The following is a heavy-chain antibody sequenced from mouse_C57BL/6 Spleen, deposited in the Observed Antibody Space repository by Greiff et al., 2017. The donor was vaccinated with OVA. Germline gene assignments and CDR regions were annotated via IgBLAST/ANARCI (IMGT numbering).Heavy chain of an antibody. V-gene: IGHV1-53*01. D-gene: IGHD1-1*01. CDR1: GYTFTSYW. CDR3: ARHYGSSYRYFDV. CDR2: INPSNGGT. J-gene: IGHJ1*03. Sequence: VQLQQPGPELVKPGASVKLSCKASGYTFTSYWMHWVKQRPGQGLEWIGNINPSNGGTNYNEKFKSKATLTVDKSSSTAYMQLSSLTSEDSAVYYCARHYGSSYRYFDVWGTGTTVTVSS.